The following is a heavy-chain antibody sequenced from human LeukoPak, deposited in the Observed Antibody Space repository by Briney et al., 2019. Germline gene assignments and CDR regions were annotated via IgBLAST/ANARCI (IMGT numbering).Heavy chain of an antibody. V-gene: IGHV3-74*01. CDR2: INTDGSGT. J-gene: IGHJ4*02. D-gene: IGHD4-17*01. CDR3: ARDYGYGNYFDY. CDR1: GFTFSSYW. Sequence: GGSLRLSCAASGFTFSSYWMHWVRQAPGKGLVWVSHINTDGSGTRYADSVKGRFTISRDNAKNTLYLQMNSLRAEDTGVYYCARDYGYGNYFDYWGQGTLVTASS.